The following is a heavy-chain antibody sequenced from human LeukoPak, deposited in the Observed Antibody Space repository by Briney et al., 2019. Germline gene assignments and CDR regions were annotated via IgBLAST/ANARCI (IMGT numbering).Heavy chain of an antibody. J-gene: IGHJ4*02. V-gene: IGHV3-23*01. CDR3: AKDRLLNCRGDCYIFDY. CDR1: GFSLGSHA. D-gene: IGHD2-21*02. CDR2: SSSSDPGT. Sequence: GGSLRLSCAVSGFSLGSHAMSWVRQAPGKGLEWVSASSSSDPGTYYADSVRGRFTISRDNSKNTLYLQVNGLRTEDTAVYYCAKDRLLNCRGDCYIFDYWGQGTVVTVSS.